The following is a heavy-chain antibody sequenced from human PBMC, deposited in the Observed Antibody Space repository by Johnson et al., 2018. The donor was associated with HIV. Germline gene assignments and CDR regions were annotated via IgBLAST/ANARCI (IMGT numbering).Heavy chain of an antibody. J-gene: IGHJ3*02. D-gene: IGHD3-22*01. V-gene: IGHV3-20*04. CDR3: ARSVGYYDCRAYYYVDAFDI. CDR2: INWNGGST. CDR1: GYTFDDYG. Sequence: VQLVESGGGVVRPGGSLRLSCAASGYTFDDYGMSWVRQGPGKGLEWVSGINWNGGSTGYADSLKGRFTISRDNAKNSLYLQMNSLRAEDTALYYCARSVGYYDCRAYYYVDAFDIWGQGTMVTVSS.